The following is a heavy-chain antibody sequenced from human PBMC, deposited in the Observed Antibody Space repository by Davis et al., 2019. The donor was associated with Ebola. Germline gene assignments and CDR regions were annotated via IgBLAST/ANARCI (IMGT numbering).Heavy chain of an antibody. D-gene: IGHD4-17*01. V-gene: IGHV1-18*04. CDR3: ARDSTVTPFDY. Sequence: AASVKVSCKASGYTFTSYGITWVRQAPGQGLEWMGWINPHNGNTNYAQNVQGRVTMTTDTSTSTAYMEVGSLRSDDTAVYYCARDSTVTPFDYWGQGTLVTVSS. CDR1: GYTFTSYG. J-gene: IGHJ4*02. CDR2: INPHNGNT.